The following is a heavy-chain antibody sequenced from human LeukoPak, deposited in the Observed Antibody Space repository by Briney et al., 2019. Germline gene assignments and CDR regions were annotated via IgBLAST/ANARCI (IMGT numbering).Heavy chain of an antibody. J-gene: IGHJ4*02. V-gene: IGHV1-46*01. CDR3: ARDREEYDSSGYCVY. Sequence: ASVKVSCKASGYTFTSYYMHWVRQAPGQGLEWMGIINPSGGSTSYAQKFQGRVTMTRDTSTSTVYMELSSLRSEDTAVYYCARDREEYDSSGYCVYWGQGTLVTVSP. CDR2: INPSGGST. CDR1: GYTFTSYY. D-gene: IGHD3-22*01.